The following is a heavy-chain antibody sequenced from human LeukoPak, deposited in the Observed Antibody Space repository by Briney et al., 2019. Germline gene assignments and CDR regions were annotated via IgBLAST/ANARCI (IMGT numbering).Heavy chain of an antibody. D-gene: IGHD3-10*01. CDR3: ARDGMVRGVISGASLDD. CDR1: GYTFTSYG. Sequence: ASVKVSCKASGYTFTSYGISWVRQAPGQGLEWMGWISAYNGNTNYAQKLQGRVTMTTDTSTSTAYMELRSLRSDDTAVYYCARDGMVRGVISGASLDDWGQGTLVTVSS. CDR2: ISAYNGNT. V-gene: IGHV1-18*01. J-gene: IGHJ4*02.